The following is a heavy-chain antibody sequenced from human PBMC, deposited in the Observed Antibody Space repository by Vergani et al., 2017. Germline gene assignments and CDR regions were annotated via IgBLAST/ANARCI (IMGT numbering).Heavy chain of an antibody. Sequence: QVQLQESGPGLVKPSETLSLTCTVSGGSIGSSYWSWIRQPPGKGLEWIAFTSYTGSTNYNPSLKSRVTISVDTSKNQFSLKLSSVTAADTAVYYCARVGPIGYSSFPFDYWGQGTLVTVSS. D-gene: IGHD6-13*01. CDR2: TSYTGST. J-gene: IGHJ4*02. V-gene: IGHV4-59*01. CDR3: ARVGPIGYSSFPFDY. CDR1: GGSIGSSY.